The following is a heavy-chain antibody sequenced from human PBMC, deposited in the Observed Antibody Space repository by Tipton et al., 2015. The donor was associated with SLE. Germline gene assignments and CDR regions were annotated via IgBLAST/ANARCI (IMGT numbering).Heavy chain of an antibody. D-gene: IGHD2-2*02. CDR2: ISFDGNER. CDR1: GFMFGDYG. J-gene: IGHJ3*02. V-gene: IGHV3-30*18. Sequence: SLRLSCEASGFMFGDYGMHWVRQAPGKGLEWVAAISFDGNERYYTDSVKGRFTISRDNSRNTLSLQLSSLRSEDTAVYYCAKFYTSSPDTFDIWGQGTMVTVST. CDR3: AKFYTSSPDTFDI.